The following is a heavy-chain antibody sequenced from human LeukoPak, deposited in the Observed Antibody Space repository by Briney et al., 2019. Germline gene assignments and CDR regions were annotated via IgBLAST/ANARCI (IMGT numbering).Heavy chain of an antibody. D-gene: IGHD3-9*01. J-gene: IGHJ4*02. CDR1: GYTFTKYV. CDR3: ARDPYDLLTGYYSGSGGDY. CDR2: ISGYNGKT. V-gene: IGHV1-18*01. Sequence: ASVKVSCKASGYTFTKYVIKWVRQAPGQGLEWVGWISGYNGKTKYAQKVQGRVIMTTDTSTSTAYMELRRLRSDDTAMYFCARDPYDLLTGYYSGSGGDYWGQGTLVTVSS.